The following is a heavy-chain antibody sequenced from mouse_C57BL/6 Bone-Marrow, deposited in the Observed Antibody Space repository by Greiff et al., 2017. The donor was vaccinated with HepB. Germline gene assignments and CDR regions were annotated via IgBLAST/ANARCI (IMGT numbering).Heavy chain of an antibody. CDR2: IYPRSGNT. Sequence: VQLQQSGAELARPGASVKLSCKASGYTFTSYGISWVKQRTGQGLEWIGEIYPRSGNTYYNEKFKGKATLTADKSSSTAYMELRSLTSEDSAIYFCARPYILRYFDVWGTETTVTDCS. D-gene: IGHD1-3*01. V-gene: IGHV1-81*01. J-gene: IGHJ1*03. CDR3: ARPYILRYFDV. CDR1: GYTFTSYG.